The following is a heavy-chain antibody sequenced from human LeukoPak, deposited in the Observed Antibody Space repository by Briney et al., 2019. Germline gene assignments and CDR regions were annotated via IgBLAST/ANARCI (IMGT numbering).Heavy chain of an antibody. V-gene: IGHV3-23*01. Sequence: GGSLRLSCAASGFTFSNNGMSWVRQAPGKGLEWVSASRGSSVDTYYADSVKGRFTISRDISKNTLYLQMNSLGAEDTAVYYCAKYYNESSGYLYYFDYWGQGTLVTVSS. CDR3: AKYYNESSGYLYYFDY. CDR1: GFTFSNNG. D-gene: IGHD3-22*01. CDR2: SRGSSVDT. J-gene: IGHJ4*02.